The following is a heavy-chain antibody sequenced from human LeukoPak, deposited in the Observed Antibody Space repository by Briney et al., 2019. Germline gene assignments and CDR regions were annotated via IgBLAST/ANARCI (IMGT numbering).Heavy chain of an antibody. Sequence: SGGSLRLSCAASGFTFDDYAMRWIRQAPGKGLEWVSGITWNSGRIGYADSVKGRFTISRDNAKNLLYLQMNSLTTEDTAFYYCAKYRAAAGSDEAFDIWGQGTMVTVSS. D-gene: IGHD6-13*01. J-gene: IGHJ3*02. CDR1: GFTFDDYA. CDR2: ITWNSGRI. V-gene: IGHV3-9*01. CDR3: AKYRAAAGSDEAFDI.